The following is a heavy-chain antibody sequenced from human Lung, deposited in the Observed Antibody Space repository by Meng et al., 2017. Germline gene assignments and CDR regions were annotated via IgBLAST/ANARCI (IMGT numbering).Heavy chain of an antibody. V-gene: IGHV3-15*06. J-gene: IGHJ4*02. CDR1: GFYFPNAW. D-gene: IGHD1-1*01. Sequence: VLLEEYGGGPAKPGESLRLSCGTSGFYFPNAWRGCVRQAPAKRLVGVARITSQTDGETPNYAAHVKGRLTISRDDSKNRLYLQMNSLKTEDTAVYYCNWNDLGDYWGQGALVTVSS. CDR2: ITSQTDGETP. CDR3: NWNDLGDY.